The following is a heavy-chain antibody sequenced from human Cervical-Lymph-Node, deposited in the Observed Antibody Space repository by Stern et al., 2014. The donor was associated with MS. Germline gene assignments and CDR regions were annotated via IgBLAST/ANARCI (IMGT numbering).Heavy chain of an antibody. Sequence: QMQLVQSGGGVVQPGRSLRLSCAASGFTFSSYGMHCVRQAPGKGLEWVTLISYDGSNEYYADSVKGRFTISRDNSKNTVYLQMNSLRPEDTAVYYCARPRRPYFFRGNHHYYGMDVWGQGTRVSVSS. CDR1: GFTFSSYG. CDR2: ISYDGSNE. CDR3: ARPRRPYFFRGNHHYYGMDV. J-gene: IGHJ6*02. V-gene: IGHV3-30*03. D-gene: IGHD2/OR15-2a*01.